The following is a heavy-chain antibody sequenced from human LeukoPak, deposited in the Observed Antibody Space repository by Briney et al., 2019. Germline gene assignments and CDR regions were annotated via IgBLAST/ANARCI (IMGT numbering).Heavy chain of an antibody. J-gene: IGHJ4*02. Sequence: ASVKVSCKASGYTFTSYYMHWVRQAPGQGLEWMGIINPSGGSTSYAQKFQGRVTMTRGMSTSTVYMELSSLRSEDTAVYCCARESRHYYDNSGRFDYWGQGTLVTVSS. V-gene: IGHV1-46*01. CDR3: ARESRHYYDNSGRFDY. D-gene: IGHD3-22*01. CDR1: GYTFTSYY. CDR2: INPSGGST.